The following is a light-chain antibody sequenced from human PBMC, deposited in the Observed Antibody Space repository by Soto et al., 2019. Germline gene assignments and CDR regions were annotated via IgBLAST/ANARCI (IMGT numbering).Light chain of an antibody. Sequence: DIVMTQSPATLSVSPAQRATLSCRASQSVSSNLAWYQQKPGQAPRLLIYGASTRATGIPARFSGSGSGTEFTLTISSLQSEDFAVYYCQQYNNWPQTFGQGNKGDIK. CDR2: GAS. CDR3: QQYNNWPQT. J-gene: IGKJ1*01. CDR1: QSVSSN. V-gene: IGKV3-15*01.